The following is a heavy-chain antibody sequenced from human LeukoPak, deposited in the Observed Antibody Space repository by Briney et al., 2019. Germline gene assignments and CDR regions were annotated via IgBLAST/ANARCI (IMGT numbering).Heavy chain of an antibody. J-gene: IGHJ4*02. CDR1: GFTLSSYW. V-gene: IGHV3-74*01. Sequence: PGGSLRLSCAASGFTLSSYWMHWVRQAPGKGLVWVSRINSDGSSTSYADSVKGRFIISRDNAKTTLYLQMNSLRAEDTAVYYCARGEEYYYDSSGYYTIDYWGQGTLITVSS. CDR3: ARGEEYYYDSSGYYTIDY. D-gene: IGHD3-22*01. CDR2: INSDGSST.